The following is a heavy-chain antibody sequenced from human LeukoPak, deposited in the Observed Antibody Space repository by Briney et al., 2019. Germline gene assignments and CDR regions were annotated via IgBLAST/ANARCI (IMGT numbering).Heavy chain of an antibody. CDR1: GGTFSSYA. J-gene: IGHJ5*02. CDR2: IIPIFGTA. CDR3: ARDGNSSSWYNWFDP. D-gene: IGHD6-13*01. V-gene: IGHV1-69*13. Sequence: ASVKVSCKASGGTFSSYAISWVRQAPGQGLEWMGGIIPIFGTANYAQKFQGRVTITADESTSTAYMELSSLRSEDTAVYYCARDGNSSSWYNWFDPWGQGTLVTVSS.